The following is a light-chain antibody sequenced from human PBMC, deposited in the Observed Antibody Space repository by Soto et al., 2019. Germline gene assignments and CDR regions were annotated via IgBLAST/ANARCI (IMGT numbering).Light chain of an antibody. Sequence: DIQMTQSPSTLSASVGDGVTITCRASQSIGSGLAWYQQKPGKALKLLIYKATNLQTGVPSRFSGSGSGTDFSLTISSLQPVDSATYYCQQYTDFQYTFGQGTKVEI. CDR2: KAT. V-gene: IGKV1-5*03. CDR1: QSIGSG. CDR3: QQYTDFQYT. J-gene: IGKJ2*01.